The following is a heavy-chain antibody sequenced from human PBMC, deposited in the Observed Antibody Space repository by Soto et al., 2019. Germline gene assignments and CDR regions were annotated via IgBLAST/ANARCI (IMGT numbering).Heavy chain of an antibody. D-gene: IGHD4-4*01. Sequence: VASVKVSCKVSGYTLTELSMHWVRQAPGKGLEWMGGFDPEDGETIYAQKFQGRVTMTEDTSTDTAYMELSSLRSEDTAVYYCATADGDTVTTPVYWGQGTLVTVSS. CDR1: GYTLTELS. CDR2: FDPEDGET. V-gene: IGHV1-24*01. CDR3: ATADGDTVTTPVY. J-gene: IGHJ4*02.